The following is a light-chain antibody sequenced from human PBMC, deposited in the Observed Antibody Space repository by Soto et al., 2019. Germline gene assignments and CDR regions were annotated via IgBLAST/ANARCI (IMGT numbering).Light chain of an antibody. V-gene: IGKV1-5*01. Sequence: DVQMTQSPVTVSSSVGDRVTITCRASQSILTWLAWYQQKPGKAPKLLIYDASSLESGVPSRFSGSGSGTEFTLTISSLQPDDFATYYCQHYTSYSEAFGQGTKVDIK. CDR3: QHYTSYSEA. CDR1: QSILTW. CDR2: DAS. J-gene: IGKJ1*01.